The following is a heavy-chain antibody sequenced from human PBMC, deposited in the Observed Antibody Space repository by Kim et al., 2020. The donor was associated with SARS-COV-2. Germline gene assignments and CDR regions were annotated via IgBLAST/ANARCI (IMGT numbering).Heavy chain of an antibody. V-gene: IGHV4-59*01. CDR1: GDSMMRNF. CDR2: IDSSGST. CDR3: ARGVRSSRAFDI. J-gene: IGHJ3*02. Sequence: SETLSLTCAVSGDSMMRNFWSWIRQHPGGCLEYLGFIDSSGSTSYNPSCESRATISIDTSNKQYFLKLTSLTAADAAVYYCARGVRSSRAFDIWGLGTLVTVSS.